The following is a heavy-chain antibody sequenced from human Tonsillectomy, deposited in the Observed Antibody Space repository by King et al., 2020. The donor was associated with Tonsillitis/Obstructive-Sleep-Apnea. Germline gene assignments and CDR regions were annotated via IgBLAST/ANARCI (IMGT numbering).Heavy chain of an antibody. J-gene: IGHJ6*03. CDR3: ARDVVPEGQYYYMDV. D-gene: IGHD2-21*02. CDR1: GGTFSSYA. Sequence: QLVQSGAEVKKPGSSVKVSCKASGGTFSSYAISWVRQAPGQGLEWMGRIIPILGIANYAQKFQGRVTITADKSTSTAYMELSSLRSEDTAVYYCARDVVPEGQYYYMDVWGKGTTVTVSS. CDR2: IIPILGIA. V-gene: IGHV1-69*04.